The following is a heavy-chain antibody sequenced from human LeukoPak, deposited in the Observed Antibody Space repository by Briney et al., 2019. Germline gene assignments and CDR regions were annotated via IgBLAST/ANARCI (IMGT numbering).Heavy chain of an antibody. CDR1: GFTFSSYS. CDR3: ARGSTYSSGWYTGFDY. CDR2: ITSSSSYI. Sequence: GGSLRLSCAASGFTFSSYSMNWVRQAPGKGLEWVSSITSSSSYIYYADSVKGRFTISRDNAKKSVYLQMNSPRAEDTAVYYCARGSTYSSGWYTGFDYWGQGTLVTVSS. D-gene: IGHD6-19*01. V-gene: IGHV3-21*01. J-gene: IGHJ4*02.